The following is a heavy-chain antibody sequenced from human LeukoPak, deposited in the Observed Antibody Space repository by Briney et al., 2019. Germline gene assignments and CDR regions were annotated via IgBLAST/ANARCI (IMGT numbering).Heavy chain of an antibody. CDR3: AMGYGDYGDY. J-gene: IGHJ4*02. Sequence: SETLSLTCTVSGGSISSYYWSWIRQPPGKGLEWIGYIYYSGSTNYNPSLESRVTISVDTSKNQFSLKLSSVTAADTAVYYCAMGYGDYGDYWGQGTLVTVSS. V-gene: IGHV4-59*01. D-gene: IGHD4-17*01. CDR1: GGSISSYY. CDR2: IYYSGST.